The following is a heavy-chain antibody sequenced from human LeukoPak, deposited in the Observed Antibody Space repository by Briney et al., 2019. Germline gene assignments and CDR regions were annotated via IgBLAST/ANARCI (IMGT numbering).Heavy chain of an antibody. CDR3: ARDPPGLVVVPAATEDY. CDR1: GGTFSGYA. V-gene: IGHV1-69*04. D-gene: IGHD2-2*01. Sequence: SVKVSCKASGGTFSGYAISWVRQAPGQGLEWMGRIIPILGIANYAQKFQGRVTITADKSTSTAYMELSSLRSEDTAVYYCARDPPGLVVVPAATEDYWGQGTLVTVSS. J-gene: IGHJ4*02. CDR2: IIPILGIA.